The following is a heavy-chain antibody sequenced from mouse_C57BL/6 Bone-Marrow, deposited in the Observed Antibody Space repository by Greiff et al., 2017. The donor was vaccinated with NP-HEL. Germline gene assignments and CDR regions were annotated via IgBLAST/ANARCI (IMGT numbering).Heavy chain of an antibody. D-gene: IGHD1-1*01. J-gene: IGHJ4*01. CDR1: GYSFTDYN. V-gene: IGHV1-39*01. CDR2: INPNYGTT. Sequence: VQLKQSGPELVKPGASVKISCKASGYSFTDYNMNWVKQSNGKSLEWIGVINPNYGTTSYNQKFKGKATLTVDQSSSTAYMQLNSLTSEDSAVYYCARLDYYGSSYVNAMDYWGQGTSVTVSS. CDR3: ARLDYYGSSYVNAMDY.